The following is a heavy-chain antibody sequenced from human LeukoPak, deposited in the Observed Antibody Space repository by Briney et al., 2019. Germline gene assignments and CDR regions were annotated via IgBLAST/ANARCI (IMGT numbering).Heavy chain of an antibody. D-gene: IGHD3-22*01. J-gene: IGHJ4*02. CDR3: ARGLNPNYYDSSGPYYFDC. CDR2: IYSGGST. CDR1: GFTVSSNY. Sequence: GGSLTLSCVVSGFTVSSNYMSWLRQAPGKGLEWVSVIYSGGSTYYPHSVKGRFTISRDNSKNTLYLQMNRLRAEDTAVYYCARGLNPNYYDSSGPYYFDCWGQGTLVTVSS. V-gene: IGHV3-53*01.